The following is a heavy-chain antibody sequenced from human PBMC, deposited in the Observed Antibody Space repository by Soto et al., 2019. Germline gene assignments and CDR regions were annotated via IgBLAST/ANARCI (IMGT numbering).Heavy chain of an antibody. J-gene: IGHJ3*02. CDR1: GFTFRSYS. V-gene: IGHV3-21*01. Sequence: PGGSLRLSCAASGFTFRSYSMNWVRQAPGKGLEWVSSISSSSSYIYYADSVKGRFTISRDNAKNSLYLQMNSLRAEDTAVYYCARMARGVPDAFDIWGQGTMVTVSS. CDR2: ISSSSSYI. CDR3: ARMARGVPDAFDI. D-gene: IGHD3-10*01.